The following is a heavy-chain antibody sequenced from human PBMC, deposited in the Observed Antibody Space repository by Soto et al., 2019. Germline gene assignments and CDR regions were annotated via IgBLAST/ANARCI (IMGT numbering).Heavy chain of an antibody. V-gene: IGHV3-23*01. D-gene: IGHD3-10*01. CDR2: IRGGGGRP. Sequence: GGSLRLSCAASGFTFSTYAMSWVRQAPGKGREWVSAIRGGGGRPFYADSVKGRFTISRDNSKNTLYLQMNSLRAEDTAVYYCAKDFMVRGWGQGTLVTVSS. CDR1: GFTFSTYA. J-gene: IGHJ4*02. CDR3: AKDFMVRG.